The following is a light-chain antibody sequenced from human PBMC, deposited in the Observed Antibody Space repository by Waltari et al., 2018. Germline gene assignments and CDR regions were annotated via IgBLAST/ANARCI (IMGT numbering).Light chain of an antibody. CDR2: DAS. V-gene: IGKV3-11*01. J-gene: IGKJ2*01. Sequence: EIVLTQSPATLSLSPGETATLSCRASQSVGTYLAWYHQKPGQAPRLLIYDASNRATGIPDRFRCSGSGTDFTLTISSLEPEDFALYYCQQRSSWTPHTFGQGARLEIK. CDR1: QSVGTY. CDR3: QQRSSWTPHT.